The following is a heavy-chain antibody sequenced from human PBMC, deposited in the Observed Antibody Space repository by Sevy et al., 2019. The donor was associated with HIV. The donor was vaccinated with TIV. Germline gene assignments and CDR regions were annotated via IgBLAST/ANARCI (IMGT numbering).Heavy chain of an antibody. Sequence: GGSLRLSCAASGFTFSKCSMSWVRQPPGKGLEWVSTLSFGCGEINYADSVKGRFTISRDNSKSSVYLQMNNLRPEDTAVYYCAREGCTKPHDYWGQGTLVIVSS. CDR3: AREGCTKPHDY. J-gene: IGHJ4*02. D-gene: IGHD2-8*01. V-gene: IGHV3-23*01. CDR1: GFTFSKCS. CDR2: LSFGCGEI.